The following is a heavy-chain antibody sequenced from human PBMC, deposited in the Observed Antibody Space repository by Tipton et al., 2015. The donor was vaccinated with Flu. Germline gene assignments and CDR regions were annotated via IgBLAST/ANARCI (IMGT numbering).Heavy chain of an antibody. D-gene: IGHD1-7*01. J-gene: IGHJ4*02. V-gene: IGHV4-59*01. CDR2: IYYTGST. CDR1: GGSISSYY. CDR3: ARVAHNWNYSIDY. Sequence: LRLSCTVSGGSISSYYWSWIRQPPGEGLEWIGYIYYTGSTNYNPSLKSRVTISVDTSKNQFSLKLSSVTAADTAAYYCARVAHNWNYSIDYWGQGTLVTVSS.